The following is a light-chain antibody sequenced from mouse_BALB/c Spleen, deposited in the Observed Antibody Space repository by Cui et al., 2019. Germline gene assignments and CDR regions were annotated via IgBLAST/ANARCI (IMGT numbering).Light chain of an antibody. Sequence: DIQMNQSPSSLSASLGDTITITCHASQNINVWLSWYQQKPGNIPKLLIYKVSNLHTGVPSRFSGSGSGTGFTLTISSLQPEDIATYYCQQGQSYPWTFGGGTKLEIK. V-gene: IGKV10-94*01. CDR1: QNINVW. CDR3: QQGQSYPWT. CDR2: KVS. J-gene: IGKJ1*01.